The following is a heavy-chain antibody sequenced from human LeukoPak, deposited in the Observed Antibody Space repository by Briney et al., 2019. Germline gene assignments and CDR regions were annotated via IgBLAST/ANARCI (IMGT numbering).Heavy chain of an antibody. V-gene: IGHV1-3*01. CDR3: ARDSPPEYDYVWGSAIDY. J-gene: IGHJ4*02. CDR2: INAGNGNT. CDR1: GYTFTSYA. D-gene: IGHD3-16*01. Sequence: GASVKVSCKASGYTFTSYAMHWVRQAPGQRLEWMGWINAGNGNTKYSQKFQGRVTITRDTSASTAYMELSSLRSEDTAVYYCARDSPPEYDYVWGSAIDYWGQGTLVTVSS.